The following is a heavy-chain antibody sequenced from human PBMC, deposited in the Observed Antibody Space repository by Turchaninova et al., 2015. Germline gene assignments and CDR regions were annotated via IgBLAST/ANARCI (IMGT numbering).Heavy chain of an antibody. Sequence: EVQLVESGGGLVQPGGSLRLSCAASGFTFSTYTMNWVRQAPGKGLEWVEDIGWRDTSIYYAYSVMGRFTFSRDSAKNSLFLQMNSLGAEDTAVYYCARDHNWAFDYWGQGTLVTVSS. J-gene: IGHJ4*02. CDR2: IGWRDTSI. CDR3: ARDHNWAFDY. D-gene: IGHD1-1*01. V-gene: IGHV3-48*03. CDR1: GFTFSTYT.